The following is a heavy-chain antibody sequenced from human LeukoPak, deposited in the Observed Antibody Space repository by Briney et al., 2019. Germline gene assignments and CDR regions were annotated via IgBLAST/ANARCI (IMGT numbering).Heavy chain of an antibody. CDR3: ARGKGWEAGGWFDP. D-gene: IGHD1-26*01. J-gene: IGHJ5*02. V-gene: IGHV4-39*07. Sequence: SGTLSLTCTVSGGSIITTNYYWGWIRQPPGKGLEWIGSIYYSGNTYYKPSLKSRVTISVDTSKNQFSLKLSSVTAADTAVYYCARGKGWEAGGWFDPWGQGTLVTVSS. CDR2: IYYSGNT. CDR1: GGSIITTNYY.